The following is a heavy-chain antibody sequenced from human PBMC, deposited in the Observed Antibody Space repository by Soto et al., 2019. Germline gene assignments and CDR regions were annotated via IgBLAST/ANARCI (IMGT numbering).Heavy chain of an antibody. CDR1: GYTLTSYG. J-gene: IGHJ4*02. CDR3: ARDYSQTYYDFWSGYHNPFDY. CDR2: ISAYNGNT. V-gene: IGHV1-18*01. D-gene: IGHD3-3*01. Sequence: ASVKVSCKASGYTLTSYGISWVRQAPGQGLEWMGWISAYNGNTNYAQKLQGRVTMTTDTSTSTAYMELRSLRSDDTAVYYCARDYSQTYYDFWSGYHNPFDYWGQGTLVTVSS.